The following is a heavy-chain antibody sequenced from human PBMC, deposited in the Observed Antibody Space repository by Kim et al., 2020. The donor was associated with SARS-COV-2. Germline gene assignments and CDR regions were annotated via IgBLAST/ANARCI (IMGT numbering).Heavy chain of an antibody. CDR2: ISSSSSYI. V-gene: IGHV3-21*01. J-gene: IGHJ3*02. CDR1: GFTFSSYS. CDR3: ARLMGQQLVHLRRNAFDI. Sequence: GGSLRLSCAASGFTFSSYSMNWVRQAPGKGLEWVSSISSSSSYIYYADSVKGRFTISRDNAKNSLYLQMNSLRAEDTAVYYCARLMGQQLVHLRRNAFDIWGQGTMVTVSS. D-gene: IGHD6-6*01.